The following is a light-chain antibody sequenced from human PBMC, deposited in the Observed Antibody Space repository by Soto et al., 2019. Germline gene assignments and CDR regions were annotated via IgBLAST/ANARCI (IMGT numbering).Light chain of an antibody. J-gene: IGKJ1*01. Sequence: EIVLTQSPGTLSLSPGERATLSCRASQTVSANFLAWYQQEPGPAPRLLIYDASSRATGIPDRFSGSGSGIDFTITIIRLEPEDVAVYYWQQYCRSPWTFGQGTKVEIK. CDR3: QQYCRSPWT. V-gene: IGKV3-20*01. CDR1: QTVSANF. CDR2: DAS.